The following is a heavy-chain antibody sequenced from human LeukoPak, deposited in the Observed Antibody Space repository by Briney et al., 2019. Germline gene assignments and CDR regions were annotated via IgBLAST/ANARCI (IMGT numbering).Heavy chain of an antibody. CDR3: ARHPADFMGIEYYFDY. J-gene: IGHJ4*02. V-gene: IGHV5-51*01. CDR1: GYSFTSYW. Sequence: GESLKISCKGSGYSFTSYWIGWVRQMPGNGLEWMGIIYPGDSDTRYSPSFQGQVTISADKSISTAYLQWSSLKASDTAMYYCARHPADFMGIEYYFDYWGQGTLVTVSS. CDR2: IYPGDSDT. D-gene: IGHD7-27*01.